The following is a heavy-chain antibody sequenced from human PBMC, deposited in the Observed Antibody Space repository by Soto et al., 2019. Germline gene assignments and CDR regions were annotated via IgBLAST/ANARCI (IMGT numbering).Heavy chain of an antibody. CDR3: VKDLGPSGTNGDYYYGLDV. CDR1: GFTFSSYA. Sequence: GGSLRLSCAASGFTFSSYAMNWVRQTPGKGLQWVSTISGRDGNTYYGDSVKGRFTISRDNSKNTVYLQMNGLRAEDTAIYYCVKDLGPSGTNGDYYYGLDVWGQGTTVTV. V-gene: IGHV3-23*01. D-gene: IGHD1-7*01. J-gene: IGHJ6*02. CDR2: ISGRDGNT.